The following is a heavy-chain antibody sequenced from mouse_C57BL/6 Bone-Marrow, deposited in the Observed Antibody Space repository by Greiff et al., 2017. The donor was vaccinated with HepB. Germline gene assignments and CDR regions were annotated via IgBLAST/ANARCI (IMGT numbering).Heavy chain of an antibody. V-gene: IGHV5-4*03. D-gene: IGHD2-4*01. CDR3: ARGGVYDYDPYYFDY. CDR2: ISDGGSYT. J-gene: IGHJ2*01. Sequence: EVKLVESGGGLVKPGGSLKLSCAASGFTFSSYAMSWVRQTPEKRLEWVATISDGGSYTYYPDNVKGRFTISRDNAKNNLYLQMSHLKSEDTAMYYCARGGVYDYDPYYFDYWGQGTTLTVSS. CDR1: GFTFSSYA.